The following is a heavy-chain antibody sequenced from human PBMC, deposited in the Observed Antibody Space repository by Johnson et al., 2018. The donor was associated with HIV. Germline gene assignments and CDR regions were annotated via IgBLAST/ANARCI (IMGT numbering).Heavy chain of an antibody. CDR3: AKDHGGDYGDFVRTLDTFDL. Sequence: QVQLVESGGDLIQPGGSLRLSCAASGFIFSRFAMHWVRQAPGKGLEWVAVIWYDGSNKYYADSVKGRFTIYRDNSKNILYLQMNIVRAEDTALYYCAKDHGGDYGDFVRTLDTFDLWGRGTMVAVSS. V-gene: IGHV3-33*06. CDR2: IWYDGSNK. J-gene: IGHJ3*01. CDR1: GFIFSRFA. D-gene: IGHD4-17*01.